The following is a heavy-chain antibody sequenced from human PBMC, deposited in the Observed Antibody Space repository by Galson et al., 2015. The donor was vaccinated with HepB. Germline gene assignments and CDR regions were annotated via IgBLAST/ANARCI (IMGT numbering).Heavy chain of an antibody. D-gene: IGHD6-6*01. Sequence: QSGAEVKKPGESLKISCKGSGYSFTSYWIGWVRQMPGKGLEWMGIIYPGDSDTRYSPSFQGQVTISAGKSISTAYLQWSSLKASDTAMYYCARRGAARRSLYYYFDYWGQGTLVTVSS. CDR2: IYPGDSDT. V-gene: IGHV5-51*03. CDR1: GYSFTSYW. CDR3: ARRGAARRSLYYYFDY. J-gene: IGHJ4*02.